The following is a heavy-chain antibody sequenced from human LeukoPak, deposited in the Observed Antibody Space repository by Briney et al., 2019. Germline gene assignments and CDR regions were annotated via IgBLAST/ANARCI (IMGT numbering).Heavy chain of an antibody. CDR3: ARDFTIFGVVSEPSFDY. V-gene: IGHV1-18*01. J-gene: IGHJ4*02. CDR1: GYTFTSYG. Sequence: GASVKVSCKASGYTFTSYGISWVRQAPGQGLEWMGWISAYNGNTNYAQKLQGRVTMTTDTSTSTAYMELRSLRSDDTAVYYCARDFTIFGVVSEPSFDYWGQGTLVTVSS. D-gene: IGHD3-3*01. CDR2: ISAYNGNT.